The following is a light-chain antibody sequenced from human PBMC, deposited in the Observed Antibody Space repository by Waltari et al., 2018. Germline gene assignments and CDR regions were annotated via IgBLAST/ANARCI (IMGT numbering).Light chain of an antibody. Sequence: QSALTQPASVSGSPGQSITISCTGTSSDVGGYNFVSWYQQHPGKAPKLMIYEVSVRPPGVSNRFSGAKSGSTASLTISGLQAEDEADYYCSSYTSSSTLVVFGGGTKLTVL. V-gene: IGLV2-14*01. J-gene: IGLJ2*01. CDR1: SSDVGGYNF. CDR2: EVS. CDR3: SSYTSSSTLVV.